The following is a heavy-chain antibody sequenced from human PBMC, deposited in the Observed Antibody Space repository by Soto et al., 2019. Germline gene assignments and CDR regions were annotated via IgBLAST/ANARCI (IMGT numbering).Heavy chain of an antibody. CDR1: GFTFKNAW. CDR3: TTGYIVGAVASTDFDY. V-gene: IGHV3-15*07. J-gene: IGHJ4*02. Sequence: GSLRLSCSASGFTFKNAWFNWVRQAPGQGLEWVGRVRSKADGGTIEYAAPVKARFSIPRDDSKNMLYLQMKSLKTEDTAFYCTTGYIVGAVASTDFDYWGRGTLVTVSS. CDR2: VRSKADGGTI. D-gene: IGHD2-15*01.